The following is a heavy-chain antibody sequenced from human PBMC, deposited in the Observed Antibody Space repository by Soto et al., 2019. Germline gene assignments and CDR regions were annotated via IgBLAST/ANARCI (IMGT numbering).Heavy chain of an antibody. CDR2: MNPNSGNT. CDR1: GYTFTSYD. V-gene: IGHV1-8*01. CDR3: ARLYCSSTSCYISPDNWFDP. Sequence: GASVKVSFKASGYTFTSYDINWVRQATGQGLEWMGWMNPNSGNTGYAQKFQGRVTMTRNTSISTAYMELSSLRSEDTAVYYCARLYCSSTSCYISPDNWFDPRGQGTLVTVSS. D-gene: IGHD2-2*01. J-gene: IGHJ5*02.